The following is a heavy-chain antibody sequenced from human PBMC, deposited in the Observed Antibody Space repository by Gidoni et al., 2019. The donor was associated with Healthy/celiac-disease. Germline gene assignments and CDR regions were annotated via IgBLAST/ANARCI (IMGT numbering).Heavy chain of an antibody. CDR2: IRSKANSYAT. J-gene: IGHJ4*02. Sequence: EVQLVESGGGLVQPGGSLKLDCAASGFTVRGSAMHWVRQASGKGLEWVGRIRSKANSYATAYGASVKCRFTISRDDSKNTAYLQMNSLKTVDTAVYYCTRPASGSINWGQGTLVTVSS. V-gene: IGHV3-73*02. D-gene: IGHD1-26*01. CDR3: TRPASGSIN. CDR1: GFTVRGSA.